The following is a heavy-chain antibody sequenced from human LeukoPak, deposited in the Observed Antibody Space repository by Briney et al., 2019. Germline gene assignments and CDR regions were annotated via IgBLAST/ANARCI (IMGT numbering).Heavy chain of an antibody. J-gene: IGHJ6*02. V-gene: IGHV1-69*13. CDR3: ARDSGDYCDSSGYYPINYYYGMDV. CDR1: GGTFSSYA. Sequence: SVKVSCKASGGTFSSYAISWVRQAPGQGLEWMGGIIPIFGTANYAQKFQGRVTITADESTSTAYMELSSLRSEDTAVYYCARDSGDYCDSSGYYPINYYYGMDVWGQGTTVTVSS. D-gene: IGHD3-22*01. CDR2: IIPIFGTA.